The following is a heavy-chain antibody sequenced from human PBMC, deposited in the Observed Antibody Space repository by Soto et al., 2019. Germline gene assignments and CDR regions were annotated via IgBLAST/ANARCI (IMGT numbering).Heavy chain of an antibody. V-gene: IGHV3-21*01. CDR3: ARKDCSNGLCPFDY. D-gene: IGHD2-8*01. CDR2: ISPSSTYI. J-gene: IGHJ4*02. Sequence: EVQLVESGGGLVKPGGSLRLSCAASGFNFRTYIMNWVRQAPGKGLECVSSISPSSTYINSADSVKGRFTISRDDATNSVFLQMNSLRAEDTAVYYCARKDCSNGLCPFDYWGQGNLVTVSS. CDR1: GFNFRTYI.